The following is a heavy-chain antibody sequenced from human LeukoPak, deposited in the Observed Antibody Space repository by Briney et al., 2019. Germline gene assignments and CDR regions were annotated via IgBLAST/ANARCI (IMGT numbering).Heavy chain of an antibody. CDR3: ARVPRADYDILRSAFDI. CDR2: VYSGGST. J-gene: IGHJ3*02. CDR1: GFTVSSTY. Sequence: GGSLRLSCAASGFTVSSTYMSWVRQAPGKGLEWVSVVYSGGSTYYADSVKGRFTISRDNSKNTLYLQMNSLRAEDTAVYYCARVPRADYDILRSAFDIWGQGTMVTVSS. D-gene: IGHD3-9*01. V-gene: IGHV3-53*01.